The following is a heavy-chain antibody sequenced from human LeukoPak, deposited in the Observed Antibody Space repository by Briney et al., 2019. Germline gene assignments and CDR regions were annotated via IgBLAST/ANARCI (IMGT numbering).Heavy chain of an antibody. CDR2: INHSGRT. V-gene: IGHV4-34*01. J-gene: IGHJ4*02. CDR3: ARGQFQRDY. CDR1: GGSFSGYF. Sequence: SETLSLTCAVYGGSFSGYFWSWIRQPPGKGLEWIGEINHSGRTNYNPSLKSRVTISVDTSKNQFSLNLNSVTAADTAVYYRARGQFQRDYWGQGTLVTVSS.